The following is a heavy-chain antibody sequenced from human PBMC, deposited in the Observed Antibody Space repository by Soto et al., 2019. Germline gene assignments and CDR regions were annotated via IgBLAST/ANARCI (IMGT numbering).Heavy chain of an antibody. D-gene: IGHD1-26*01. J-gene: IGHJ6*03. CDR1: GFTFSNAW. CDR3: TTVVPPTNYYYYYMDV. V-gene: IGHV3-15*01. Sequence: EVQLVESGGGLVKPGWSLRLSCAASGFTFSNAWMSWVRQAPGKGLEWVGRIKSKTDGGTTDYAAPVKGRFTISRDDSKNTLYLQMNSLKTEDTAVYYCTTVVPPTNYYYYYMDVWGKGTTVTVSS. CDR2: IKSKTDGGTT.